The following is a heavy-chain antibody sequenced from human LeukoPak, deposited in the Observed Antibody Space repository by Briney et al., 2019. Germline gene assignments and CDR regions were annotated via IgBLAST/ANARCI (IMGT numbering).Heavy chain of an antibody. CDR3: AKEKDSRGYFDY. CDR2: ISGSGGSA. J-gene: IGHJ4*02. Sequence: GASLRLSCVVSGFTFSNYAMSWVRQAPGKGLEWVSAISGSGGSAYYADSVKGRFTISRDNSKNTVYLQMHSLRAEGTAVYYCAKEKDSRGYFDYWGQGTLVTVSS. D-gene: IGHD3-22*01. V-gene: IGHV3-23*01. CDR1: GFTFSNYA.